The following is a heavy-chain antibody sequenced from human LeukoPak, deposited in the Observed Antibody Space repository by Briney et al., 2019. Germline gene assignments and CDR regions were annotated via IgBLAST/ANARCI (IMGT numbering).Heavy chain of an antibody. CDR1: GGTFSSYA. Sequence: ASVTVPCTASGGTFSSYAISWVRQAPGQGLEWMGGIIPIFGTANYAQKFQGRVTITADESTSTVYMELSSLRSEDTAVYFCARDGGSFSYNMDVWGQGTTVTVSS. V-gene: IGHV1-69*13. CDR2: IIPIFGTA. J-gene: IGHJ6*02. CDR3: ARDGGSFSYNMDV. D-gene: IGHD1-26*01.